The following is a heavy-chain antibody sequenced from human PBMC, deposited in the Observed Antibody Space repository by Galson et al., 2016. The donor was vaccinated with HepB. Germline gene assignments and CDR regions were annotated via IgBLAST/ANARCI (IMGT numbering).Heavy chain of an antibody. V-gene: IGHV3-23*01. D-gene: IGHD3-22*01. Sequence: SLRLSCAASGFTFNNYDMTWVRQAPGKGLEWVSTISGSGGSTHYADSVKGRFAISRDNSKNTLYLQMNSLRAEDTAVYFCARVYDGSGFLSRGWYFDLWGRGTLVTVSS. CDR1: GFTFNNYD. CDR3: ARVYDGSGFLSRGWYFDL. CDR2: ISGSGGST. J-gene: IGHJ2*01.